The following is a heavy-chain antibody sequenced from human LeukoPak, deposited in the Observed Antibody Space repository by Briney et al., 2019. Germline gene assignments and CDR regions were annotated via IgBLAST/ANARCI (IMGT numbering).Heavy chain of an antibody. CDR1: GFTFNDYY. J-gene: IGHJ5*02. V-gene: IGHV3-11*05. Sequence: GGSLRLSCAASGFTFNDYYMTWIRQAPGKGLEWVSYITSSSSYTNYADSVKGRFTISRDNSKNIVYLEMNSLRAEDTAVYYCAKDDGVGGSKNWFDPWGQGTLVTVSS. CDR3: AKDDGVGGSKNWFDP. CDR2: ITSSSSYT. D-gene: IGHD1-26*01.